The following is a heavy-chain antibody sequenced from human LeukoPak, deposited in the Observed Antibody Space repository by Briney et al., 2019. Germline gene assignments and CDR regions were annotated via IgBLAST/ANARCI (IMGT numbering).Heavy chain of an antibody. CDR3: ARMGTSVTSPPGYY. V-gene: IGHV4-39*01. CDR1: GGSISSSSYY. J-gene: IGHJ4*02. CDR2: IYYSGSVSP. D-gene: IGHD4-17*01. Sequence: SETLSLTCTVSGGSISSSSYYWGWIRQPPGKGLEWIASIYYSGSVSPYYNPSLQSRVTISVDTSKSQFSMKLSSVTAADTAVYYCARMGTSVTSPPGYYWGQGTLVTVSS.